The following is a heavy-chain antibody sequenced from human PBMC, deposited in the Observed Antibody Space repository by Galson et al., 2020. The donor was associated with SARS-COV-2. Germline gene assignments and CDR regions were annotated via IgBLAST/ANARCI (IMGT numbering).Heavy chain of an antibody. J-gene: IGHJ4*02. CDR3: AKGSVDY. Sequence: GESLKISCAASGFTFSSSGMYWVRQAPGKGLEWVALISIDGNIKYYEDSVKGRFTISRDNSKNTLYLQMNNLRTEDTAVYYCAKGSVDYWGQGTLVTVSS. V-gene: IGHV3-30*18. CDR1: GFTFSSSG. CDR2: ISIDGNIK.